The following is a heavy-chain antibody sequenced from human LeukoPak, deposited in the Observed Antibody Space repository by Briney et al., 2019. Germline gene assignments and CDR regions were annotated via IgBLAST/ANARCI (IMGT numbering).Heavy chain of an antibody. Sequence: RRASVKVSCRVSGYTLTKLPIHWVRQAPGRGLEWMGSFDPGDGEAIYARRFRGRVTMTEDTSTDTAYMELSSLKSVDTAVYYCATSNYFGSGSVYYFEYWGQGTLVTVSS. CDR1: GYTLTKLP. J-gene: IGHJ4*02. CDR2: FDPGDGEA. D-gene: IGHD3-10*01. CDR3: ATSNYFGSGSVYYFEY. V-gene: IGHV1-24*01.